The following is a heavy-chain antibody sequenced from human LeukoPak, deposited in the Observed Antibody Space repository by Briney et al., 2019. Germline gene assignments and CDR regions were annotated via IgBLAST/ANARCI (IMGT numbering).Heavy chain of an antibody. CDR1: GYSFSSYW. J-gene: IGHJ5*02. V-gene: IGHV5-51*01. CDR2: IYPGDSDT. CDR3: ARQGHIVGGGWFDP. Sequence: GESLKISCQGSGYSFSSYWIGWVRQMPGKAAELMGVIYPGDSDTRYRPPFQGQVTMSADKSTNTAYLQWRSLRASDSAMYYCARQGHIVGGGWFDPWGQGTLVTVSS. D-gene: IGHD2-15*01.